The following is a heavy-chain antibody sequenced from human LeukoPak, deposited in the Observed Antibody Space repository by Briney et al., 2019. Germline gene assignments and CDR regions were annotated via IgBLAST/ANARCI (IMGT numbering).Heavy chain of an antibody. CDR2: MNPNSGNT. D-gene: IGHD3-3*01. CDR3: ARGSPTYYDFWSGYSGGDAFDI. J-gene: IGHJ3*02. CDR1: GYTFTSYD. Sequence: ASVKVSCKASGYTFTSYDINWVRQATGQGLEWMGWMNPNSGNTGYAQKFQGRVTITRNTSISTAYMELSSLRSEDTAVYYCARGSPTYYDFWSGYSGGDAFDIWGQGTMVTVSS. V-gene: IGHV1-8*03.